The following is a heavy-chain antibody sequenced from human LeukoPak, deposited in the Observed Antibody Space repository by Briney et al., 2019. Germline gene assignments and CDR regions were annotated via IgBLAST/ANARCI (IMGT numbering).Heavy chain of an antibody. CDR1: GFTFSSYA. CDR3: AKDRDSSGWPPHY. Sequence: GGSLRLSCAASGFTFSSYAMSWVRQAPGKGLEWVSAISGSGGSTYYADSVKGRFTISRDNSKNTLYLQMNSLRAEDTAAYYCAKDRDSSGWPPHYWGQGTLVTVSS. V-gene: IGHV3-23*01. D-gene: IGHD6-19*01. J-gene: IGHJ4*02. CDR2: ISGSGGST.